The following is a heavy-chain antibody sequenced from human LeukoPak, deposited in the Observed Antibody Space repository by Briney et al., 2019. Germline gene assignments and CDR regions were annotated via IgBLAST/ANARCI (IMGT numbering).Heavy chain of an antibody. CDR1: GFTFSSYE. CDR3: IVLAVAGTFGFDY. J-gene: IGHJ4*02. D-gene: IGHD6-19*01. V-gene: IGHV3-48*03. CDR2: ISSSSSTI. Sequence: GGSLRLSCAASGFTFSSYEMNWVRQAPGKGLEWVSSISSSSSTIYYADSVKGRFTISRDNAKNSLYLQMNSLRAEDTAVYYCIVLAVAGTFGFDYWGQGTLVTVSS.